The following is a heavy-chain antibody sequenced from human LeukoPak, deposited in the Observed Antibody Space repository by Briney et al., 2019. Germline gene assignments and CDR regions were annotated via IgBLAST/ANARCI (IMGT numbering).Heavy chain of an antibody. D-gene: IGHD3-22*01. Sequence: GESLQISCQGSGYSFTSYWIGWVRQMPGKGLEWMGIIYPGDSDTRYSPSFQGQVTISADKSISTAYLQWSSLKASDTAMYYCASGDSSGYYNDAFDIWGQGTMVTVSS. CDR3: ASGDSSGYYNDAFDI. CDR2: IYPGDSDT. CDR1: GYSFTSYW. V-gene: IGHV5-51*01. J-gene: IGHJ3*02.